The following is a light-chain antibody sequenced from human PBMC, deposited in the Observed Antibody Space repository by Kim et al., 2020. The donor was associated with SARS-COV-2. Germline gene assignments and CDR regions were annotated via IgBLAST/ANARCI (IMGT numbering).Light chain of an antibody. V-gene: IGLV7-46*01. CDR1: TGPVTSGRY. CDR2: DIS. CDR3: LLSYSGARV. J-gene: IGLJ2*01. Sequence: QAVVTQEPSLTVSPGGTVTLTCGSSTGPVTSGRYPYWLQQKPGQAPRILIYDISNKQSWTPARFSGSLLGGKAALTLSGAQPEDEAEYYCLLSYSGARVFGGGTQLTVL.